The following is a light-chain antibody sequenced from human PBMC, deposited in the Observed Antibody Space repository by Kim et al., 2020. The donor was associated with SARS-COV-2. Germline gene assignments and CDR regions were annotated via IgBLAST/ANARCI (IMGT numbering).Light chain of an antibody. CDR1: QNVDSSF. V-gene: IGKV3-20*01. J-gene: IGKJ2*01. CDR3: QQFGGSSYT. Sequence: EIVLTQSPATLSLSPGERATLSCRASQNVDSSFLAWYQQSPGQAPTLLIYDASSSATGIPDRFSGSGSGTDFTLTISRLEPEDFAVYYCQQFGGSSYTFGQGTKLDI. CDR2: DAS.